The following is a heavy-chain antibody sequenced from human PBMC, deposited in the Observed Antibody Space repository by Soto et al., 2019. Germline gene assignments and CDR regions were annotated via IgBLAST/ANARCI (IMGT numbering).Heavy chain of an antibody. D-gene: IGHD3-22*01. Sequence: PGESLKISCVGSGFSFSRYTVGWVRQVPGKGLEWMGVIHPGDSDTIYSPSFQGQVTISADKSISTAHMELSSLRSEDTAVYYCARTRSSGYYSDYWGQGTLVTVSS. J-gene: IGHJ4*02. V-gene: IGHV5-51*01. CDR1: GFSFSRYT. CDR3: ARTRSSGYYSDY. CDR2: IHPGDSDT.